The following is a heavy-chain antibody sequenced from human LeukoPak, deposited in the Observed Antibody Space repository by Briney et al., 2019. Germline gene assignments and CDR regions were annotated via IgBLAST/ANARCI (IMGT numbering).Heavy chain of an antibody. CDR3: ARDDNGGKSEY. Sequence: SETLSLTCSVSGGSISSYYWSWIRQHAGKGLEWIGRKYISGSTNYNPSLKSRVTMSVETSKNQFSLKPIAVTAADTAVYYCARDDNGGKSEYWGQGTLVTVSS. CDR1: GGSISSYY. V-gene: IGHV4-4*07. J-gene: IGHJ4*02. CDR2: KYISGST. D-gene: IGHD4-23*01.